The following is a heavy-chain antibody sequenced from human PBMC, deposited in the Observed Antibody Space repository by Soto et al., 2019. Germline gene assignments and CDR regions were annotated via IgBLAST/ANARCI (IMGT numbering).Heavy chain of an antibody. J-gene: IGHJ6*02. V-gene: IGHV3-7*03. CDR1: GFTFSSSW. Sequence: AGSLRLSCAASGFTFSSSWMSWVRQAPGKGLEWVANIKQDGSEKYYVDSVKGRFTISRDNAKNSLYLQMNSLRAEDTAVYYCARGNRYSSGWFTGYYYYYGMDVWGQGTTVTVSS. CDR3: ARGNRYSSGWFTGYYYYYGMDV. CDR2: IKQDGSEK. D-gene: IGHD6-19*01.